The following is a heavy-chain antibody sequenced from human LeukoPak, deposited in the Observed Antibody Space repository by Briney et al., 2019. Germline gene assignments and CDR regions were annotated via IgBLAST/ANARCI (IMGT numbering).Heavy chain of an antibody. J-gene: IGHJ6*02. Sequence: GGSLRLSCAASGLTVSSNYMSWVRQAPGKGLEWVSVIYSGGSTYYAGSVKGRFTISRDNSKNTLYLQMNSLRAEDTAVYYCARDIYSGYDWPGSYYYYGMDVWGQGTTVTVSS. CDR1: GLTVSSNY. CDR2: IYSGGST. CDR3: ARDIYSGYDWPGSYYYYGMDV. V-gene: IGHV3-66*01. D-gene: IGHD5-12*01.